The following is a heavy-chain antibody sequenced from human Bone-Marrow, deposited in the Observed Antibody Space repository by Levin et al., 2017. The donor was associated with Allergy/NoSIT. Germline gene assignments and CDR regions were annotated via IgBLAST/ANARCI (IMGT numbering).Heavy chain of an antibody. V-gene: IGHV3-21*01. CDR2: ISSSSSYI. CDR1: GFTFSSYS. J-gene: IGHJ6*02. D-gene: IGHD3-10*02. Sequence: GGSLRLSCAASGFTFSSYSMNWVRQAPGKGLEWVSSISSSSSYIYYADSVKGRFTISRDNAKNSLYLQMNSLRAEDTAVYYCAKGWGTMSEQYYYYGMDVWGQGTTVTVSS. CDR3: AKGWGTMSEQYYYYGMDV.